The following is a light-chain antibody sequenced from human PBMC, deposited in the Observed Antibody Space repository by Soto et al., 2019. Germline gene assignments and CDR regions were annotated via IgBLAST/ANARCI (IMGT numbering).Light chain of an antibody. CDR3: QSFDSSLSASV. CDR1: SSNIGAGYD. CDR2: GNT. J-gene: IGLJ3*02. V-gene: IGLV1-40*01. Sequence: QLVLTQPPSVSGAPGLRVTISCTGSSSNIGAGYDVHWYQQLPGTAPKLLIYGNTNRPSGVPDRFSGSKSGTSASLAITGLQAEDEADYYCQSFDSSLSASVFGGGTKLTVL.